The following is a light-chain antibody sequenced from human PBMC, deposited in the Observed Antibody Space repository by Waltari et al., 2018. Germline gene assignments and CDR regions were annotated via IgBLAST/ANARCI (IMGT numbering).Light chain of an antibody. CDR2: SNT. J-gene: IGLJ3*02. CDR3: QSYDSSLSGSV. Sequence: YQHSPGKAPKLVIYSNTKWPSGVPNVFSVSKSGTSSSLAISGLQAEDEAYYYGQSYDSSLSGSVFGGGTKLTVL. V-gene: IGLV1-40*01.